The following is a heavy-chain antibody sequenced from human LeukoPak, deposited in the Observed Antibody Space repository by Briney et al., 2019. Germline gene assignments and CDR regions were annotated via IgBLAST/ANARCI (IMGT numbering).Heavy chain of an antibody. V-gene: IGHV3-30*18. Sequence: GRSLRLSCAASGFTFSSYGMHWVRQAPGKGLEWVAVISYDGSNKYYAGSVKGRFTISRDNSKNTLYLQMNSLRAEDTAVYYCAKSKYRLGDGITGIAVAASDAEYFQHWGQGTLVTVSS. D-gene: IGHD6-19*01. J-gene: IGHJ1*01. CDR1: GFTFSSYG. CDR2: ISYDGSNK. CDR3: AKSKYRLGDGITGIAVAASDAEYFQH.